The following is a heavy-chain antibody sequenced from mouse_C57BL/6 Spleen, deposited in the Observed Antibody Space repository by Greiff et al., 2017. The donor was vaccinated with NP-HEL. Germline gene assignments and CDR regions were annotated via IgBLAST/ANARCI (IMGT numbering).Heavy chain of an antibody. CDR2: IYPRSGNT. CDR3: ARSYYGSFDY. CDR1: GYTFTSYG. Sequence: QVQLKQSGAELARPGASVKLSCKASGYTFTSYGISWVKQRTGQGLEWIGEIYPRSGNTYYNEKFKSKATLTVDKSSSTAYMQLSSLTSEDSAVYYCARSYYGSFDYWGQGTTLTVSS. D-gene: IGHD1-1*01. J-gene: IGHJ2*01. V-gene: IGHV1-81*01.